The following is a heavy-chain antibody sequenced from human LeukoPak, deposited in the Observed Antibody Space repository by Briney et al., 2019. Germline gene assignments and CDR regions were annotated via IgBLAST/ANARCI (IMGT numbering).Heavy chain of an antibody. D-gene: IGHD6-19*01. CDR2: ISASGGST. CDR1: GFTFSSYA. V-gene: IGHV3-23*01. J-gene: IGHJ4*02. Sequence: GGSLRLSCAASGFTFSSYAMSWVRQAPVKGLEWVSSISASGGSTYYADSVKGRFSISRDNSKNTLYLQMNSLRAEDTAVYYCAKPAISSRGWYYDYWGQGTLVTVSS. CDR3: AKPAISSRGWYYDY.